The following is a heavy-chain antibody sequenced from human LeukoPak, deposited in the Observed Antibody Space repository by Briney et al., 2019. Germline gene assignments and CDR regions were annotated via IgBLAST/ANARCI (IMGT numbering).Heavy chain of an antibody. V-gene: IGHV4-34*01. J-gene: IGHJ4*02. CDR1: GGSFSGYY. CDR2: INHSGST. Sequence: KASETLSLTCAVYGGSFSGYYWIGIRQPPGKGLEWIGEINHSGSTNYNPSLKSRVTISVDTSKNQFSLKLSSVTAADTAVYFCARGPPTDYYDSSGFYYVFDYWGQGTLVTVSS. D-gene: IGHD3-22*01. CDR3: ARGPPTDYYDSSGFYYVFDY.